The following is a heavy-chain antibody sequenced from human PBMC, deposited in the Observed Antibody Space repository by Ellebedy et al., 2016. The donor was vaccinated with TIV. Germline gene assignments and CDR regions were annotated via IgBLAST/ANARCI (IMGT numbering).Heavy chain of an antibody. Sequence: AASVKVSCKASGYTFASYGISWVRQAPGQGLEWMGWFNFYKGTTDLAQKFQGRVTMTTDTSTRTAYMELRSLRFDDTAVYYCARNSDFTLTRKYGAYSGNWFDPWGQGTLVTVSS. CDR1: GYTFASYG. CDR2: FNFYKGTT. J-gene: IGHJ5*02. CDR3: ARNSDFTLTRKYGAYSGNWFDP. D-gene: IGHD4-17*01. V-gene: IGHV1-18*01.